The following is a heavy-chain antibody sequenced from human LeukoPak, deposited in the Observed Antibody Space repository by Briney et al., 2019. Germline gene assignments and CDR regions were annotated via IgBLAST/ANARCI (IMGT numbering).Heavy chain of an antibody. CDR3: ARGPRDPTEYCSRGTCSPTYEV. Sequence: PGGSLRLSCAASGFTFSSYAMSWVRQAPGKGLEWVSAISGSGGSTYYADSVKGRFTISRDNSKNTLYLQMNSLRADDTAIYYCARGPRDPTEYCSRGTCSPTYEVWGQGTLVTVSS. D-gene: IGHD2-15*01. CDR1: GFTFSSYA. J-gene: IGHJ4*02. CDR2: ISGSGGST. V-gene: IGHV3-23*01.